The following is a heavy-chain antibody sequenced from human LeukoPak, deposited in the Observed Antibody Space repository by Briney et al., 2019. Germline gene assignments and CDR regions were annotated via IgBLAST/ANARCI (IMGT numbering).Heavy chain of an antibody. V-gene: IGHV1-69*13. D-gene: IGHD3-16*02. J-gene: IGHJ3*02. CDR3: ARGKFNDYVWGSYRYDAFDI. Sequence: SVKVSCKASGGTFSSYAISWVRQAPGQGLEWMGGIIPIFGTANYAQKFQGRGTITADESTSTAYMEVSSLRSEDTAVYYCARGKFNDYVWGSYRYDAFDIWGQGTMVTVSS. CDR2: IIPIFGTA. CDR1: GGTFSSYA.